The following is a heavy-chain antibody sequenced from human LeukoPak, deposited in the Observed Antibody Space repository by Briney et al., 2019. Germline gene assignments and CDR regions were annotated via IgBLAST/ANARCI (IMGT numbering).Heavy chain of an antibody. CDR1: GYTFTSYG. D-gene: IGHD2-2*01. CDR2: VSAYNGDT. V-gene: IGHV1-18*04. Sequence: ASVKVSCKASGYTFTSYGISWVRQAPGQGLDRMGWVSAYNGDTNYAQRFQGRVTMTTDASTSTAYMELRSLRSDDTAVYYCARDCSTSCCPPFNYWGQGTLVTVSS. CDR3: ARDCSTSCCPPFNY. J-gene: IGHJ4*02.